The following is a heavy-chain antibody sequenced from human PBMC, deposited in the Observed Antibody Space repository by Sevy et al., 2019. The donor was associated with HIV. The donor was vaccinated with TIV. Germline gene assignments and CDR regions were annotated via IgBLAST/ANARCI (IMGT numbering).Heavy chain of an antibody. D-gene: IGHD3-16*01. CDR2: IGGSAGST. CDR3: ARRGESQRDLDY. V-gene: IGHV3-23*01. J-gene: IGHJ4*02. Sequence: GGSLRLSCAASGFTFSSYAMNWVRQAPGKGLQWVSGIGGSAGSTYYADSVKGRFSISRDNSKNTLYLLMDNLRAEDTAEYYCARRGESQRDLDYWGQGTLVTVSS. CDR1: GFTFSSYA.